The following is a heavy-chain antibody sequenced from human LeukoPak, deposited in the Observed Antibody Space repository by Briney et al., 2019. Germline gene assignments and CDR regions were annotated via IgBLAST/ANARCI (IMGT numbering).Heavy chain of an antibody. CDR1: GFTFSSYS. V-gene: IGHV3-21*01. J-gene: IGHJ5*02. Sequence: GGSLRLSCAASGFTFSSYSMNWVRKAPGKGREGVSSITRSSNYIYYADPVKGRFTISRDNAKNSLYLKMNSLRAEDTAVYYCARESGSRNWFDPWGQGTLVTVSS. CDR3: ARESGSRNWFDP. D-gene: IGHD3-10*01. CDR2: ITRSSNYI.